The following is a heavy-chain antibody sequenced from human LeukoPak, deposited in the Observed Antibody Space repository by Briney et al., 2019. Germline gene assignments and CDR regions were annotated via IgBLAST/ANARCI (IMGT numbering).Heavy chain of an antibody. CDR1: GGSISGYY. D-gene: IGHD2-15*01. CDR3: ARGAPTTGSCYAI. CDR2: MYYSEST. J-gene: IGHJ4*02. Sequence: SETLSLTCTVSGGSISGYYWSWIRQPPGKGLEWVGYMYYSESTNCNPSLKSRVTISGDTSKSQFSLKLSSVTAADTAVYYCARGAPTTGSCYAIWGQGTLVTVSS. V-gene: IGHV4-59*01.